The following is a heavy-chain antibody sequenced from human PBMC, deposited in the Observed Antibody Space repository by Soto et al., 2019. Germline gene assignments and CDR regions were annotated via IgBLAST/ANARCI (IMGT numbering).Heavy chain of an antibody. CDR1: GLNFSSYG. J-gene: IGHJ4*02. Sequence: PGGSLRLSXVASGLNFSSYGMHWVRQAPGKGLEWVALITSDGSFEFYDVSVKGRFTISRDNSKTTLYLQMTSLRPEDAAVYYCASRGSFDSWGQGTLVTVSS. CDR3: ASRGSFDS. CDR2: ITSDGSFE. V-gene: IGHV3-30*02.